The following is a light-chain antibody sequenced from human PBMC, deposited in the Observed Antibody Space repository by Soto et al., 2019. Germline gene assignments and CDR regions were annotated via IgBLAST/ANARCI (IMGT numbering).Light chain of an antibody. CDR3: QHYHSFPYT. J-gene: IGKJ2*01. V-gene: IGKV1-5*01. Sequence: DIQMTQSPSTLSASAGDRVTITCRASQSIGGWLAWYQQRPGKAPRLLIYDASSVESGVPSRFSGSRSGTKFTLAISSLQPEDFATYYCQHYHSFPYTFGQGTKLEIK. CDR2: DAS. CDR1: QSIGGW.